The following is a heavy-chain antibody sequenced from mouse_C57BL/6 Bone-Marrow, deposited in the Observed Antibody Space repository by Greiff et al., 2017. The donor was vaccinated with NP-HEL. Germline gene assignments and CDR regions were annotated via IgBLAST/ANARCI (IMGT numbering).Heavy chain of an antibody. Sequence: EVKVEESGGGLVQPGGSLKLSCAASGFTFSDYYMYWVRQTPEKRLEWVAYISNGGGSTYYPDTVKGRFTISRDNAKNTLYLQMSRLKSEDTAMYYCARQGGYYGSSRDWFAYWGQGTLVTVSA. J-gene: IGHJ3*01. CDR3: ARQGGYYGSSRDWFAY. CDR2: ISNGGGST. CDR1: GFTFSDYY. V-gene: IGHV5-12*01. D-gene: IGHD1-1*01.